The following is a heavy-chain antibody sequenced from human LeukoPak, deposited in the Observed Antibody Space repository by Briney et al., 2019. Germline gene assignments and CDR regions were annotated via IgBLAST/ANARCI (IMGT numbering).Heavy chain of an antibody. V-gene: IGHV4-34*01. J-gene: IGHJ3*02. CDR3: ARGTPPYYYDSSGYRALGAFDI. Sequence: SETLSLTCAVYGGSFSGYYWSWIRQPPGKGLEWIGEINHSGSTNYNPSLKSRVTISVDTSKSQFSLKLSSVTAADTAVYYCARGTPPYYYDSSGYRALGAFDIWGQGTMVTVSS. D-gene: IGHD3-22*01. CDR1: GGSFSGYY. CDR2: INHSGST.